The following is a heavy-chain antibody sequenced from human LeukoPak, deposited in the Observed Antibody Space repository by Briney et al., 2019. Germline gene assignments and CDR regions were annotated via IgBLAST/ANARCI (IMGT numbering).Heavy chain of an antibody. CDR1: GFTFSNYW. V-gene: IGHV3-7*01. J-gene: IGHJ4*02. Sequence: GGSLRLSCAVSGFTFSNYWMSWVRQAPGKGLEWVAHIKQDESEKYYVDSVKGRFTISRDNAKNSLYLQMNSLRAEDTAIYYCARDRGSYYTCFDYWGQGTLVTVSS. CDR3: ARDRGSYYTCFDY. CDR2: IKQDESEK. D-gene: IGHD3-10*01.